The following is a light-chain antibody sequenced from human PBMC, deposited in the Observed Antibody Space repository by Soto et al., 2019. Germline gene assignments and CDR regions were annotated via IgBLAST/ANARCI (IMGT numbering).Light chain of an antibody. V-gene: IGKV1-5*03. CDR3: QQSYGTPII. J-gene: IGKJ5*01. CDR1: QTISNW. CDR2: KAS. Sequence: DIQMTQSPSTLSASVGDRVTITCRASQTISNWLAWYQQKPGKAPKLLIYKASSLESGVPSGFSGSGSGTDFTLTISSLQPEDSATYYCQQSYGTPIIFGQGTRLEIK.